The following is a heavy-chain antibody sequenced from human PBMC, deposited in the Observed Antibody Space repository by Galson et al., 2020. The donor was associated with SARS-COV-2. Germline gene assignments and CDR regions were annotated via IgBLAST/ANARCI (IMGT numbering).Heavy chain of an antibody. V-gene: IGHV3-30*03. CDR2: VYHDGRDD. CDR1: GFIYRHYG. Sequence: GGSLRLSCAASGFIYRHYGMHWVRQAPSKGLEWVATVYHDGRDDYYADSVRGRFTISKDNSKNTHYLQMNSLRPEDTAIYYCARWIYDALDIWGRGTMVTVSS. CDR3: ARWIYDALDI. J-gene: IGHJ3*02. D-gene: IGHD5-12*01.